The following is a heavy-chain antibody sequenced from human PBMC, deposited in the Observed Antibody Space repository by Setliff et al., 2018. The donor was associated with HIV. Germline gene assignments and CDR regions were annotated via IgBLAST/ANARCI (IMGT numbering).Heavy chain of an antibody. CDR2: IHSSGST. CDR3: ARFSNTLNWFDP. Sequence: PSETLSLTCTVSGGSISNYYWSWIRQPPGKGLEWIGYIHSSGSTSHNPSLKSRVTISVDTSKNQFSLKLNSVTAADTAVYYCARFSNTLNWFDPWGQGTLVTVSS. D-gene: IGHD4-4*01. J-gene: IGHJ5*02. CDR1: GGSISNYY. V-gene: IGHV4-4*09.